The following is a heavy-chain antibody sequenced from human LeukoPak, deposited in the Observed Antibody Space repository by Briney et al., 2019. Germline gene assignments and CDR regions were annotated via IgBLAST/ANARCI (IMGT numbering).Heavy chain of an antibody. D-gene: IGHD1-26*01. CDR3: AKDRWTVVGATQGGLDY. CDR2: IWYDGSNK. Sequence: GGSLRLSCAASGFTFSSYGMHWVRRAPGKGLEWVAVIWYDGSNKYYADSVKGRFTISRDNSKNTLYLQMNSLRAEDTAVYYCAKDRWTVVGATQGGLDYWGQGTLVTVSS. V-gene: IGHV3-33*06. CDR1: GFTFSSYG. J-gene: IGHJ4*02.